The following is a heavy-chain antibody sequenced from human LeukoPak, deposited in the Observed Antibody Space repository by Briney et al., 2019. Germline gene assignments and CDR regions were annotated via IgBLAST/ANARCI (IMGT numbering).Heavy chain of an antibody. J-gene: IGHJ6*02. CDR3: AAFGDNYYGMDV. CDR2: TFYRSKWYN. CDR1: GDSVSSNSVA. D-gene: IGHD3-16*01. V-gene: IGHV6-1*01. Sequence: SQTLSLTCAISGDSVSSNSVAWNWIRQSPSRGLEWLGRTFYRSKWYNEYAVSVKSRITINADTSKNQFSLQLNYVTPEDTGVYYCAAFGDNYYGMDVWGQGTTVTVSS.